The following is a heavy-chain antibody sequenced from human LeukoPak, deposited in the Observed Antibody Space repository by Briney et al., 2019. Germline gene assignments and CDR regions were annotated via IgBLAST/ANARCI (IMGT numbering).Heavy chain of an antibody. Sequence: QPGGSLRLSCAASGFTFCSNAMSWVRQAPGKGLEWVSAISASGGSTYYADSVKGRFTISRDNSKNTLYLQMNSLRAEDTAVYYCAALGRTDSSGQKTDYWGQGTLVTVSS. CDR2: ISASGGST. D-gene: IGHD3-22*01. CDR3: AALGRTDSSGQKTDY. V-gene: IGHV3-23*01. J-gene: IGHJ4*02. CDR1: GFTFCSNA.